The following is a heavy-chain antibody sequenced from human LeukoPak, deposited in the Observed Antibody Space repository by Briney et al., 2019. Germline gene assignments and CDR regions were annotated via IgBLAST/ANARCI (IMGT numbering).Heavy chain of an antibody. CDR3: ARGYYGSGSSFIYYYYYMDV. Sequence: PSETLSLTCTVSGYSISSGYYWGWIRPPPGKGLEWIGSIYHSGSTYYNPSLKSRVTISVDTSKNQFSLKLSSVTAADRAVYYCARGYYGSGSSFIYYYYYMDVWGKGTTVTISS. V-gene: IGHV4-38-2*02. CDR2: IYHSGST. J-gene: IGHJ6*03. CDR1: GYSISSGYY. D-gene: IGHD3-10*01.